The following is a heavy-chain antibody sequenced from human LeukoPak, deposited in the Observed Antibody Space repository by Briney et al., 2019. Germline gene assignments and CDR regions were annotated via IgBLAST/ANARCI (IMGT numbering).Heavy chain of an antibody. CDR2: IKSKTDGGTT. CDR1: GFTFSNAW. CDR3: LRDLIR. V-gene: IGHV3-15*05. D-gene: IGHD3-10*01. J-gene: IGHJ4*02. Sequence: NTGGSLRLSCAASGFTFSNAWMSWVRQAPGKGLEWVGRIKSKTDGGTTDYAAPVKGRFTISRDNARNTLYLQMNSLRAEDTAVYYCLRDLIRGDQGTLVTVSS.